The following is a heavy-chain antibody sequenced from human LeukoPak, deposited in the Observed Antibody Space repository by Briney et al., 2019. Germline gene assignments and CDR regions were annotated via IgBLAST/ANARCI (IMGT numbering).Heavy chain of an antibody. Sequence: GGSLRLSCAASGFTFSSHWMHWVRQAPGKGLVWVSRINSDGSSISYADSVKGRFTISRDNAKNTLYLQMNSLRAEDTAVYYCARGSIAVAGILDYWGQGTLVTVSS. CDR2: INSDGSSI. J-gene: IGHJ4*02. CDR3: ARGSIAVAGILDY. V-gene: IGHV3-74*01. D-gene: IGHD6-19*01. CDR1: GFTFSSHW.